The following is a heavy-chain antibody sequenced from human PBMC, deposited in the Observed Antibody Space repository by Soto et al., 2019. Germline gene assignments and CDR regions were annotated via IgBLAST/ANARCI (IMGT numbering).Heavy chain of an antibody. D-gene: IGHD3-22*01. V-gene: IGHV1-46*01. CDR3: ARGGYYDSSGYPDTFDY. J-gene: IGHJ4*02. Sequence: ASVKVSCKASGYTFTSHYMHWVRQAPGQGLEWMGIINPSGGSTSYAQKFQGRVTMTRDTSTSTVYMELSSLRSEDTAVYYCARGGYYDSSGYPDTFDYWGQGTLVTVSS. CDR2: INPSGGST. CDR1: GYTFTSHY.